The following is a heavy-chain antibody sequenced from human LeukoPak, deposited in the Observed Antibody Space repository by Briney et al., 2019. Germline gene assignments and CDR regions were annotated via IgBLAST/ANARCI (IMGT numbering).Heavy chain of an antibody. CDR1: GGSISSYY. CDR3: AREDTAKDAFDI. D-gene: IGHD5-18*01. J-gene: IGHJ3*02. Sequence: KPAETLSLTCTVSGGSISSYYWSWIRQPPGKGLEWIGYIYYSGSTNYNPSLKRRVTILVDTSKNQFSLKLSSVTAADTAVYYCAREDTAKDAFDIWGQGTMVTLSS. CDR2: IYYSGST. V-gene: IGHV4-59*01.